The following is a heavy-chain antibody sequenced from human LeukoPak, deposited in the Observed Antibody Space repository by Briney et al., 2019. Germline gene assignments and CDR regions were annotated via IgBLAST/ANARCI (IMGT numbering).Heavy chain of an antibody. Sequence: ASVKVSCKASRDTFSSYAISWVRQAPGQGLEWMGGVIPIFGTTNYAQKFQGRVTITADESTSTVYMELSSLRSEDTAVYYCARDPLGHCSSSNCYTRMEFDYWGQGTLVTVSS. CDR3: ARDPLGHCSSSNCYTRMEFDY. D-gene: IGHD2-2*02. V-gene: IGHV1-69*13. J-gene: IGHJ4*02. CDR2: VIPIFGTT. CDR1: RDTFSSYA.